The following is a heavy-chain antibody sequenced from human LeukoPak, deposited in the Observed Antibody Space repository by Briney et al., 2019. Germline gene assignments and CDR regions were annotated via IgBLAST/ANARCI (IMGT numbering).Heavy chain of an antibody. Sequence: GGSLRLSCAASGFTFSSYAMSWVRQAPGKGLEWVSAISGSGGSTYYADSVKGRFIISRDNSKNTLYLQMNSLRVEDTAVYYCVTPGPTVTGGFEYWGQGTLVTVSS. V-gene: IGHV3-23*01. CDR1: GFTFSSYA. J-gene: IGHJ4*02. D-gene: IGHD4-17*01. CDR2: ISGSGGST. CDR3: VTPGPTVTGGFEY.